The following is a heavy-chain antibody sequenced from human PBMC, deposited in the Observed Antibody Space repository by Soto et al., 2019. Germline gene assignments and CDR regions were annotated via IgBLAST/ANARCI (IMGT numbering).Heavy chain of an antibody. V-gene: IGHV1-18*01. D-gene: IGHD3-10*01. CDR3: ARDLVSYYYGSGSGN. Sequence: QVQLVQSGAEVKKPGASVKVSCKASGYTFTSYGISWVRQAPGQGLEWMGWISAYNGNTNYAQKLQGRVTMTTDTSTRTADMELRSLRSDDTAVYYCARDLVSYYYGSGSGNWGQGTLVTVSS. CDR2: ISAYNGNT. CDR1: GYTFTSYG. J-gene: IGHJ4*02.